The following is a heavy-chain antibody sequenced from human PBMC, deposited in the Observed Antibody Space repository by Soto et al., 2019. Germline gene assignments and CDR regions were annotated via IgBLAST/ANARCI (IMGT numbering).Heavy chain of an antibody. CDR1: GYTFTSYA. CDR2: IIPILGIA. D-gene: IGHD5-12*01. J-gene: IGHJ4*02. Sequence: ASVKVSCKASGYTFTSYAMHWVRQAPGQGLEWMGRIIPILGIANYAQKFQGRVTITADKSTSTAYMELSSLRSEDTAVYYCARVRRGYSGYDWPDYWGQGTLVTSPQ. CDR3: ARVRRGYSGYDWPDY. V-gene: IGHV1-69*04.